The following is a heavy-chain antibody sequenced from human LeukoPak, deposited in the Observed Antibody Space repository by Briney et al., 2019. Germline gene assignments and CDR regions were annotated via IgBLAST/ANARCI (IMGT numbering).Heavy chain of an antibody. D-gene: IGHD3-22*01. CDR3: ARVYYDSSGYNHDAFDI. CDR1: GYSISSGYY. Sequence: SETLSLTCAVSGYSISSGYYWGWIRQPPGKGLEWIGSIYHSGSTYYNPSLKSRVTISVDTSKNQFSLKLSSVTAADTAVYYCARVYYDSSGYNHDAFDIWGQGTMVTVSS. CDR2: IYHSGST. J-gene: IGHJ3*02. V-gene: IGHV4-38-2*01.